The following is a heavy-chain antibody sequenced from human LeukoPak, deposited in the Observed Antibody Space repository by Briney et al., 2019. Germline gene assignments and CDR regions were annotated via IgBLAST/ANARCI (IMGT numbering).Heavy chain of an antibody. CDR3: VRGSRSWYGVDY. J-gene: IGHJ4*02. Sequence: PGGSLRLSCAASGFAFNRLWMHWVRQGPDKGLVRVTGISDDGRFSEYADSAKGRFTISRDNAENMLYLQMNSLRVGDTAIYYCVRGSRSWYGVDYWGQGTLVTVSS. CDR2: ISDDGRFS. D-gene: IGHD6-13*01. CDR1: GFAFNRLW. V-gene: IGHV3-74*03.